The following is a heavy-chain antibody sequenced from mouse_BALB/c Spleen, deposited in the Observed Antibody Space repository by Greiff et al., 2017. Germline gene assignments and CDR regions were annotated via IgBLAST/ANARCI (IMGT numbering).Heavy chain of an antibody. CDR2: INYRGGP. CDR1: GYSITGDYA. CDR3: ASSGLPVYYAMDY. J-gene: IGHJ4*01. V-gene: IGHV3-2*02. Sequence: DVKLVESGPGLVKPSQSLSLSCTVTGYSITGDYAWNWSRQFPGNILEWMGYINYRGGPSYNPSLTSRIPITRDTSKTQFFLQLNSVTPEATATYYCASSGLPVYYAMDYWGQGTSVTVSS. D-gene: IGHD3-1*01.